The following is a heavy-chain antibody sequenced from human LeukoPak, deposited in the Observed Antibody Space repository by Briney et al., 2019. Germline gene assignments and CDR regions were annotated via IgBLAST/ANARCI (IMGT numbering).Heavy chain of an antibody. Sequence: ASVKVSCKASGYTFTSYGISWVRQAPGQGLEWMGWISAYNGNTNYAQKLQGRVTMTTDTSTSTAYMELRSLRSDDTAVYYCAREYCSSTSCMKTPYCYYGMDVWGQGTTVTVSS. CDR1: GYTFTSYG. J-gene: IGHJ6*02. CDR2: ISAYNGNT. D-gene: IGHD2-2*01. CDR3: AREYCSSTSCMKTPYCYYGMDV. V-gene: IGHV1-18*01.